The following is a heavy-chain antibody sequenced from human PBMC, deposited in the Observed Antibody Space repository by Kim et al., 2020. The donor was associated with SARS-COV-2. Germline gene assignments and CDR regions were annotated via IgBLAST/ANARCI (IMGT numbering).Heavy chain of an antibody. CDR1: GFTFGDYA. V-gene: IGHV3-49*04. J-gene: IGHJ3*02. CDR2: IRSKAYGGTT. D-gene: IGHD3-10*01. CDR3: TRYKTRGGSDAFDI. Sequence: GGSLRLSCTASGFTFGDYAMSWVRQAPGKGLEWVGFIRSKAYGGTTEYAASVKGRFTISRDDSKSIAYLQMNSLKTEDTAVYYCTRYKTRGGSDAFDIWGQGTMVTVSS.